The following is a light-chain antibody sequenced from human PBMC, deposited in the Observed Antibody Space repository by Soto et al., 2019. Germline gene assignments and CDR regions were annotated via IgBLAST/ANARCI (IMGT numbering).Light chain of an antibody. Sequence: SYELTQPPSVSVAPGQTARITCGGNNMGSKSVHWYQQKPGQAPVLVVYDDSDRPSGIPERFSGSNSGNTATLTISRVEAGDEADYYCQVWDSSSDHHYVFGTGTKVTVL. J-gene: IGLJ1*01. V-gene: IGLV3-21*02. CDR3: QVWDSSSDHHYV. CDR2: DDS. CDR1: NMGSKS.